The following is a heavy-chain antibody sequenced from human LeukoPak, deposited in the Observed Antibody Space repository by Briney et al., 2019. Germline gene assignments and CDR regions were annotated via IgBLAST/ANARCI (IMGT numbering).Heavy chain of an antibody. CDR3: ARSGRGGAFDI. D-gene: IGHD1-26*01. Sequence: GGSLRLSCGASGFTFSNYGMHWVRQAPGKGLEWVSRIYSDGSRTNNAGSVKGRFTISGDNAKNTLYLQMNSLRAEDTAVYYCARSGRGGAFDIWGQGTMVTVSS. CDR1: GFTFSNYG. J-gene: IGHJ3*02. V-gene: IGHV3-74*01. CDR2: IYSDGSRT.